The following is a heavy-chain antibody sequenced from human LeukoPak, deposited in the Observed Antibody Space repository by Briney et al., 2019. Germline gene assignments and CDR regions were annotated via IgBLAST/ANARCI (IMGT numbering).Heavy chain of an antibody. CDR2: IWSDGSYK. CDR3: ARDPATVTGTTEGPDY. V-gene: IGHV3-33*01. Sequence: GGSLRLFCAASGFTFSTYNMHWVRQAPGKGLEWVALIWSDGSYKYYADSVMGRFTISRDNSKNTLYLQMNSLRAEDTAVYYCARDPATVTGTTEGPDYWGQGTLVTVSS. J-gene: IGHJ4*02. D-gene: IGHD1-20*01. CDR1: GFTFSTYN.